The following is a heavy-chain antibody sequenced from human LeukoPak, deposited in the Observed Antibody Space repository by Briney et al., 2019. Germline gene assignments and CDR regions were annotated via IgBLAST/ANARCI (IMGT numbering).Heavy chain of an antibody. CDR3: ARPLIPRDYSSGWSQSRYYYYYMDA. CDR1: GGSISSYY. Sequence: SETLSLTCTVSGGSISSYYWSWIRQPPGKGLEWIGYIYYSGSTNYNPSLKSRVTMSVDTSKNQFSLKLSSVTAADTAVYYCARPLIPRDYSSGWSQSRYYYYYMDAWGKGTTVTISS. CDR2: IYYSGST. D-gene: IGHD6-19*01. V-gene: IGHV4-59*12. J-gene: IGHJ6*03.